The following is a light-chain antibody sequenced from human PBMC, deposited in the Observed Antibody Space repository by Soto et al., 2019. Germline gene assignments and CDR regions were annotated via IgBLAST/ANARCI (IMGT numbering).Light chain of an antibody. CDR2: DVT. Sequence: QSVLTQPPSASGSPGQSVTISCTGASSDVVGYNFVSWYQHHPGKAPRLMIYDVTQRPSGVPDRFSGSKSGNTASLTVSGLQVDDEAYYYCSSYAGSSIPVAFGGGTKLTVL. CDR1: SSDVVGYNF. J-gene: IGLJ2*01. CDR3: SSYAGSSIPVA. V-gene: IGLV2-8*01.